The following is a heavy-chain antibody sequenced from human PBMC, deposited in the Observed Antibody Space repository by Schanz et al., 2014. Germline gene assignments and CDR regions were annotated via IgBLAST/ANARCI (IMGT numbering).Heavy chain of an antibody. J-gene: IGHJ6*02. CDR1: GYTFISYG. CDR3: ARAKRFGDMDV. CDR2: ISAYNGHT. D-gene: IGHD3-10*01. V-gene: IGHV1-18*01. Sequence: QVQLVQSGAEVKKPGASVKVSCKASGYTFISYGIKWVRQAPGQGLEWMGWISAYNGHTDYAQKLQGRVTLTTDTSTSTAYMELSSLKSEDTAVYYCARAKRFGDMDVWGQGTTVTVS.